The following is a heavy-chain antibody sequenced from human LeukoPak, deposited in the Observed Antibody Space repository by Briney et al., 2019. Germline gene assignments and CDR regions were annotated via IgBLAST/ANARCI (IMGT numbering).Heavy chain of an antibody. CDR2: ISTYNGDT. CDR1: GYTLRNYD. V-gene: IGHV1-18*01. Sequence: ASVKVSCRASGYTLRNYDITWVRQAPGQGLEWMGWISTYNGDTNYAQKLQGRVTMTTDTSTNTAYMELRSLRSDDTAVYYCAREMAVAGSGVIDSWGQGTLVTVSS. D-gene: IGHD6-19*01. CDR3: AREMAVAGSGVIDS. J-gene: IGHJ4*02.